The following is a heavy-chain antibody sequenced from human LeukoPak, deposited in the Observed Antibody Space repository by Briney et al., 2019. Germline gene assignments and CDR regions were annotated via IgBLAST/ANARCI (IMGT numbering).Heavy chain of an antibody. D-gene: IGHD6-19*01. J-gene: IGHJ4*02. V-gene: IGHV3-9*01. CDR1: RFTFNSYA. CDR2: ISWNSGSI. CDR3: ARFSSGLFDY. Sequence: GGSLRLSCAASRFTFNSYAMSWVRQAPGKGLEWVSGISWNSGSIGYADSVKGRFTISRDNAKNSLYLQMNSLRAEDTALYYCARFSSGLFDYWGQGTLVTVSS.